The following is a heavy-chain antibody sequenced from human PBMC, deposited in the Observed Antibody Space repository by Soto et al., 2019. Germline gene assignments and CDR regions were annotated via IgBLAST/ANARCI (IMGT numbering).Heavy chain of an antibody. J-gene: IGHJ3*02. CDR2: IYPGDSDT. Sequence: GASMTISCKGSGYSFTIYWIGWVRQMPGKGLEWMGIIYPGDSDTRYSPSFQCQVTISADKSISTAYLQWSSLKASDTAMYYCARHLAKVGAFDIWGQGTMVTV. V-gene: IGHV5-51*01. CDR3: ARHLAKVGAFDI. CDR1: GYSFTIYW.